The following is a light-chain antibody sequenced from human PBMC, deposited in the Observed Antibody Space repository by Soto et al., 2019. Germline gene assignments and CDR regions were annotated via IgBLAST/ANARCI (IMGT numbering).Light chain of an antibody. CDR1: SSNIGAGYD. CDR3: QAYDTSLRAWV. V-gene: IGLV1-40*01. J-gene: IGLJ3*02. CDR2: GNN. Sequence: QSVLTQPTSASGAPGQRVTISCTGSSSNIGAGYDAHWYQQVPGTTPKYLISGNNDRPSGVPDRFSGSKSGTSASLAITGLQADDEGDYYCQAYDTSLRAWVFGGGTKLTVL.